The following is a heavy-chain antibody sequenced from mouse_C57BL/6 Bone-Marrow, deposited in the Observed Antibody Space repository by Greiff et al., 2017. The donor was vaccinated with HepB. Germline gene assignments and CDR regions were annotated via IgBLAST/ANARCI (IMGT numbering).Heavy chain of an antibody. V-gene: IGHV1-64*01. CDR1: GYTFTSYW. CDR2: IHPNSGST. CDR3: ARWGSGYAMDY. Sequence: QVQLQQPGAELVKPGASVKLSCKASGYTFTSYWMHWVKQRPGQGLEWIGMIHPNSGSTNYNEKFKSEATLTVDKSSSTAYMQLSSLTSEDSAVYYCARWGSGYAMDYWGQGTSVTVSS. J-gene: IGHJ4*01. D-gene: IGHD1-1*01.